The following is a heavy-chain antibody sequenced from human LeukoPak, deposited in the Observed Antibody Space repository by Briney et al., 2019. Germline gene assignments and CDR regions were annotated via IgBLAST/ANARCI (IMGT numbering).Heavy chain of an antibody. V-gene: IGHV4-59*01. J-gene: IGHJ6*02. CDR3: ARLIVGATTGSHYYYGMDV. Sequence: SETLSLTCTVSGGSISSYYWSWIRQPPGKGLEWIGYIYYSGSTNYSPSLKSRVTISVDTSKNQFSLKLSSVTAADTAVYYCARLIVGATTGSHYYYGMDVWGQGTTVTVSS. CDR2: IYYSGST. CDR1: GGSISSYY. D-gene: IGHD1-26*01.